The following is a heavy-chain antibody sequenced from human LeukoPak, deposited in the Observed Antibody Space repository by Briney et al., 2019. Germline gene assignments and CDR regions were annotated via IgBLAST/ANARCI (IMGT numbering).Heavy chain of an antibody. D-gene: IGHD2-15*01. V-gene: IGHV3-48*01. Sequence: GGSLRLSCAASGFTFSTYSMNWVRQAPGKGLVWVSYISSLSGTIYYADSVKGRFTISRDNAKNSLYLQMNSLRAEDTAVYYCARYCSGGSCKFDYWGQGTLVTVSS. CDR3: ARYCSGGSCKFDY. CDR2: ISSLSGTI. J-gene: IGHJ4*02. CDR1: GFTFSTYS.